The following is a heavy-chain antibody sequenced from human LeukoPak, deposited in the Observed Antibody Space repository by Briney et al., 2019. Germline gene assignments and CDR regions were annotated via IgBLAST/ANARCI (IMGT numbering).Heavy chain of an antibody. Sequence: SETLSLTCIVSGGSVSSGSDYRTWIRQPPGKGLGGIGHIYYSGSTNYNSCLNGRVPISVNTSKNQFSLKLKSVTAADTAVYYCAREGSRTPFDFWGQGNLVTVSS. CDR1: GGSVSSGSDY. CDR2: IYYSGST. V-gene: IGHV4-61*01. J-gene: IGHJ4*02. CDR3: AREGSRTPFDF. D-gene: IGHD1/OR15-1a*01.